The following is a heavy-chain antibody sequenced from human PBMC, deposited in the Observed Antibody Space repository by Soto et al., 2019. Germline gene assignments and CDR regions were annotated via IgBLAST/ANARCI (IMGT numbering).Heavy chain of an antibody. CDR1: TASISSYS. J-gene: IGHJ4*02. CDR3: AGDYASGSYRFDY. V-gene: IGHV4-59*01. Sequence: LSLTCTVSTASISSYSWSWIRQPPGKGLEWIGYVYNSGSTIYNPSLKSRVTISLDTSKNQFSLRLTSVTAADTTVYYCAGDYASGSYRFDYWGQGALVTVSS. CDR2: VYNSGST. D-gene: IGHD3-10*01.